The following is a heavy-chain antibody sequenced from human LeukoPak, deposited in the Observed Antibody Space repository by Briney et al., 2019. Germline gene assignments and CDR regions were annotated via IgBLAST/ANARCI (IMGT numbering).Heavy chain of an antibody. CDR1: GFTFSSYG. Sequence: GGSLRLSCAASGFTFSSYGMHWVRQAPXXXLEWVAVIWYDGSNKYYADSVKGRFTISRDNSKNTLYLQMNSLRAEDTAVYYCAKHHYGGNSEYDCWGQGTLVTVSS. J-gene: IGHJ4*02. CDR3: AKHHYGGNSEYDC. V-gene: IGHV3-33*06. CDR2: IWYDGSNK. D-gene: IGHD4-23*01.